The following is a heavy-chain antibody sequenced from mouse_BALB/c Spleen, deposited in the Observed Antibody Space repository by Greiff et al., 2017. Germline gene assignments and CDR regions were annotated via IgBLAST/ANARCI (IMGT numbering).Heavy chain of an antibody. CDR3: ARAFTRAMDY. CDR2: ISYDGSN. Sequence: VQLQQSGPGLVKPSQSLSLTCSVTGYSITSGYYWNWIRQFPGNKLEWMGYISYDGSNNYNPSLKNRISITRDTSKNQFFLKLNSVTTEDTATYYCARAFTRAMDYWGQGTSVTVSS. D-gene: IGHD2-12*01. V-gene: IGHV3-6*02. J-gene: IGHJ4*01. CDR1: GYSITSGYY.